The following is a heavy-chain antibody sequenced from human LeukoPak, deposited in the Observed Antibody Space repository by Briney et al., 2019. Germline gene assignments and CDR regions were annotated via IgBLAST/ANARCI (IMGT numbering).Heavy chain of an antibody. J-gene: IGHJ4*02. CDR2: IVVGSGNT. D-gene: IGHD3-16*01. CDR1: GFNFRNSA. CDR3: AADPGMLTSYFEY. Sequence: SVKVSCKASGFNFRNSAMQWVRQARGQRLERIGWIVVGSGNTNYAQKFQERVTITRDMSTSTAYMELSSLRSEDTAVYYCAADPGMLTSYFEYWGQGSLVTVSS. V-gene: IGHV1-58*02.